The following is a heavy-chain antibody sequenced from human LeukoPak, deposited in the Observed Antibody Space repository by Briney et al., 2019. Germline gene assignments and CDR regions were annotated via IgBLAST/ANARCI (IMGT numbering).Heavy chain of an antibody. CDR3: AKDPPTVMANAFHI. Sequence: GESLRLSCAASGFTFSSYGVSWVRQAPGKGLEWVSSISGSGGTTYYADSVKGRFTISRDNSKNTLYLQMNSLRADDTAVYSCAKDPPTVMANAFHIWGQGTMVTVS. D-gene: IGHD5-18*01. CDR1: GFTFSSYG. J-gene: IGHJ3*02. V-gene: IGHV3-23*01. CDR2: ISGSGGTT.